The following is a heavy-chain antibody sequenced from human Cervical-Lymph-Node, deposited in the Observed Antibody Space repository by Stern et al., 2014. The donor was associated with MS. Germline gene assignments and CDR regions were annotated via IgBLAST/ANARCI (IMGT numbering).Heavy chain of an antibody. CDR2: ISYDRSNK. CDR3: ARVWATVSVHYYYGMDV. V-gene: IGHV3-30*01. Sequence: VQLEQSGGGVVQPGRSLRLSCAASGFTLSSYDLHWVRQAPGKGLEWVASISYDRSNKSYANSVKGLFTNSRVNSKNTLDLQMNSLRPEDTALYYCARVWATVSVHYYYGMDVWGQGTTVTVSS. D-gene: IGHD5/OR15-5a*01. CDR1: GFTLSSYD. J-gene: IGHJ6*02.